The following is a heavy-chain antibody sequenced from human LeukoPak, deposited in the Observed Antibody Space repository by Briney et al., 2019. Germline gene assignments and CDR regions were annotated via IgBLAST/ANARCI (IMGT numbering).Heavy chain of an antibody. Sequence: ASVKVSCKASGYTFTGYYMHWVRQAPGQGLEWMGWINPNSGGTNYAQKFQGRVTMTRDTSISTAYMELSRLRSDDTAVYYCARDRYYDFWSGYRPFDYWGQGTLVTVSS. CDR3: ARDRYYDFWSGYRPFDY. V-gene: IGHV1-2*02. D-gene: IGHD3-3*01. CDR1: GYTFTGYY. CDR2: INPNSGGT. J-gene: IGHJ4*02.